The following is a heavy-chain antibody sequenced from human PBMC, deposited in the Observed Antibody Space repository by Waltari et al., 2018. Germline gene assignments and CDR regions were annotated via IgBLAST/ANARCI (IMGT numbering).Heavy chain of an antibody. D-gene: IGHD1-1*01. Sequence: QLQLQESGPGLVKPSETLSLTCILSGGSISSSTYYWGWIRQPPGKGLEWIGSIYSGGSTYYNPSLKSRVTISVDTSKNHFSLKLNYVTAADTAVYFCARDRPGTINSFDPWGQGTLVTVSS. CDR2: IYSGGST. CDR1: GGSISSSTYY. J-gene: IGHJ5*02. CDR3: ARDRPGTINSFDP. V-gene: IGHV4-39*02.